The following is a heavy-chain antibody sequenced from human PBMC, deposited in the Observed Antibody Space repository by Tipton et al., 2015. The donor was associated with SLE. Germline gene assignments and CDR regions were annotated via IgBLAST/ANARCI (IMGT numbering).Heavy chain of an antibody. CDR2: IYYSGST. V-gene: IGHV4-59*12. D-gene: IGHD4-17*01. J-gene: IGHJ5*02. CDR3: ARSWGMNSVTPRFDP. CDR1: GVSISSSY. Sequence: TLSLTCTVSGVSISSSYWSWIRQSPEKGLEWIGYIYYSGSTKYNPSLESRLGMSIDTSNNQFSLKLSSVTAADTAVYYCARSWGMNSVTPRFDPWGQGTLVTVSS.